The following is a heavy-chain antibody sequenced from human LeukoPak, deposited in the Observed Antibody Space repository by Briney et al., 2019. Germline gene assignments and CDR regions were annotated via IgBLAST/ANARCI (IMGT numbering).Heavy chain of an antibody. CDR3: ARGRYNSKTDFDY. J-gene: IGHJ4*02. D-gene: IGHD3-16*02. Sequence: PSETLSLTCTVSGDSISSSDYYWGWIRQPPGKGLEWIGSIHSSGNIYYNPSRKSRVTISLDTSNNQFSLRLFSVSAADTAVYYCARGRYNSKTDFDYWGQGTLVTVSS. V-gene: IGHV4-39*07. CDR2: IHSSGNI. CDR1: GDSISSSDYY.